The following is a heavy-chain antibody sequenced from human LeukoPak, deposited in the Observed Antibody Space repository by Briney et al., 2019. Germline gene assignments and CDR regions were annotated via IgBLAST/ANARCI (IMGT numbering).Heavy chain of an antibody. V-gene: IGHV3-23*01. Sequence: GGSLRHSCADSGFTFSSYAMSWVRQAPGKGLEWVSAISGSGGSTYYADSVKGRFTISRDNSKNTLYLQMNSLRAEDTAVYYCAKDLPPGIAVAGIFQHWGQGTLVTVSS. J-gene: IGHJ1*01. CDR3: AKDLPPGIAVAGIFQH. CDR1: GFTFSSYA. D-gene: IGHD6-19*01. CDR2: ISGSGGST.